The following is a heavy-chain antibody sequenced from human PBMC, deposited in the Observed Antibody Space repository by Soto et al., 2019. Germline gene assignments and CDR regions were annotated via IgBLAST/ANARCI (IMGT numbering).Heavy chain of an antibody. J-gene: IGHJ6*02. D-gene: IGHD6-19*01. CDR3: VKDGSSGWPYYYGMDV. V-gene: IGHV3-30*18. CDR1: GFTFSSYG. CDR2: ISYDGSNK. Sequence: PGGSLRLSCVGSGFTFSSYGMHWVRQAPGKGLEWVAVISYDGSNKYYADSVKGRFTISRDNSKNTLYLQMSSLRAEDTAVYYCVKDGSSGWPYYYGMDVWGQGTTVTVSS.